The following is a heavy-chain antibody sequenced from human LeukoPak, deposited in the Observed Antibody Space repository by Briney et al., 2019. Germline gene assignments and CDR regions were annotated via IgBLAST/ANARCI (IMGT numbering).Heavy chain of an antibody. CDR1: GFTFSSYA. Sequence: GGSLRLSCAASGFTFSSYAMSWVRQAPGKGLEWVSAISGSGGSTYYADSVKGRFTISRDNSKNRVYLQMNSLRAEDTAVYYCAKDPTHFRVWDDYDKTRLNYWGQGTLVTVSS. V-gene: IGHV3-23*01. D-gene: IGHD3-22*01. CDR3: AKDPTHFRVWDDYDKTRLNY. J-gene: IGHJ4*02. CDR2: ISGSGGST.